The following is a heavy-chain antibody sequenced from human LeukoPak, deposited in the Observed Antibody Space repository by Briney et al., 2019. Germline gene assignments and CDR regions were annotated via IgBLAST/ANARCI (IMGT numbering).Heavy chain of an antibody. Sequence: GALRLSCTASGFAFSVYAMSWIRQPPGKGLEWIGELNHSGSTNYNPSLKSRVTISVGTSKNQFSLKLSSATAADTAFYYCARTNYYDSSGYYSLDYWGQGTLVTVSS. D-gene: IGHD3-22*01. CDR1: GFAFSVYA. CDR3: ARTNYYDSSGYYSLDY. V-gene: IGHV4-34*01. J-gene: IGHJ4*02. CDR2: LNHSGST.